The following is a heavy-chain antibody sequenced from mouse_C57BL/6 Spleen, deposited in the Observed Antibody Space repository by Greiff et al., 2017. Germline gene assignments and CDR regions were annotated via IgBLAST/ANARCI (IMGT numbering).Heavy chain of an antibody. Sequence: VQLQQPGAELVKPGASVKLSCKASGYTFTSYWMHWVKQRPGRGLEWIGRIDPNSGGTKYNEKFKSKATLTVDSTAYMQLSSLTSEDSAVYYCARGLNYYGSLNYAMDYWGQGTSVTVSS. J-gene: IGHJ4*01. CDR1: GYTFTSYW. V-gene: IGHV1-72*01. D-gene: IGHD1-1*01. CDR3: ARGLNYYGSLNYAMDY. CDR2: IDPNSGGT.